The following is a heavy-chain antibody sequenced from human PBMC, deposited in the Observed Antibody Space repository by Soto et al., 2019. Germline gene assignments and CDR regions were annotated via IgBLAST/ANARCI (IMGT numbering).Heavy chain of an antibody. V-gene: IGHV3-33*01. CDR1: GYTFSSDG. CDR2: IWYDGSNK. Sequence: PRGSLRLSCAAYGYTFSSDGMHWFRQAPGKGLEWVAVIWYDGSNKYYADSVKGRFTISRDNSTNTLYLQMNSLRAEDTAVYYCARMQGVVAAITASYLDDSGQGTRLTVAS. CDR3: ARMQGVVAAITASYLDD. J-gene: IGHJ4*02. D-gene: IGHD2-15*01.